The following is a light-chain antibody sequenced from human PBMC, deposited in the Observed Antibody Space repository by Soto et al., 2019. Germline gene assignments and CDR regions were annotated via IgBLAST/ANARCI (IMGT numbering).Light chain of an antibody. Sequence: QSALTQPRSVSGSPGQSVTISCTGTSSDIGDYNSVSWYQQHPGKAPKLMIYDVSKRPSGVPDRFSGSKSGNTASLTISGLRAEDEADYYCCSYVGSYTLIFGGGTKLTVL. J-gene: IGLJ2*01. CDR3: CSYVGSYTLI. V-gene: IGLV2-11*01. CDR2: DVS. CDR1: SSDIGDYNS.